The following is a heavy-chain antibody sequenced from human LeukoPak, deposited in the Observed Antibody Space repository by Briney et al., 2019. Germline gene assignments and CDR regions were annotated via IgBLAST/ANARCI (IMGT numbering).Heavy chain of an antibody. V-gene: IGHV3-74*01. J-gene: IGHJ4*02. Sequence: SHISSDGSGTTYADSVKGRFTISRDNAKNTLYLQMHSLRAEDTAVYYCARAAYGDYTDYWGQGTLVTVSS. CDR3: ARAAYGDYTDY. D-gene: IGHD4-17*01. CDR2: ISSDGSGT.